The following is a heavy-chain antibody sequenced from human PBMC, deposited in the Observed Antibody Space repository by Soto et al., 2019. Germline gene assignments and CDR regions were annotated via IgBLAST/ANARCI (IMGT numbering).Heavy chain of an antibody. Sequence: VGSLRLSCAASGFTFSSYGMHWVRQAPGKGLEWVAVISYDGSNKYYADSVKGRFTISRDNSKNTLYLQMNSLRAEDTAVYYCAKSGYSYGSDYSDQGSLATV. D-gene: IGHD5-18*01. CDR1: GFTFSSYG. CDR2: ISYDGSNK. CDR3: AKSGYSYGSDY. J-gene: IGHJ4*02. V-gene: IGHV3-30*18.